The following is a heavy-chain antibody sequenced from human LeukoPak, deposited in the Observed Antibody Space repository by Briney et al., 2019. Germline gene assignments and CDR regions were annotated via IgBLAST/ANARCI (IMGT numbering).Heavy chain of an antibody. CDR2: ISSSSSYI. J-gene: IGHJ3*02. CDR1: GFTFSSYW. Sequence: PGGSLRLSCAASGFTFSSYWMSWVRQAPGKGLDWVSSISSSSSYIYYADSVKGRFTISRDNAKNSLYLQMNSLRAEDTAVYYCATAVVVPAAVDAFDIWGQGTMVTVSS. CDR3: ATAVVVPAAVDAFDI. D-gene: IGHD2-2*01. V-gene: IGHV3-21*01.